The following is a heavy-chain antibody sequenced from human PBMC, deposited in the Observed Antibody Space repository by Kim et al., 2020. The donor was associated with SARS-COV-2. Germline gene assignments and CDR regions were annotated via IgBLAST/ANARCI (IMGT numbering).Heavy chain of an antibody. CDR2: IYPGDSDT. V-gene: IGHV5-51*01. D-gene: IGHD2-2*01. CDR1: GYSFTSYW. Sequence: GESLKISCKGSGYSFTSYWIGWVRQMPGKGLEWMGIIYPGDSDTRYSPSFQGQVTISADKSISTAYLQWSSLKASDTAMYYCARQAVIVVVPAAISDAFDIWGQGTMVTVSS. J-gene: IGHJ3*02. CDR3: ARQAVIVVVPAAISDAFDI.